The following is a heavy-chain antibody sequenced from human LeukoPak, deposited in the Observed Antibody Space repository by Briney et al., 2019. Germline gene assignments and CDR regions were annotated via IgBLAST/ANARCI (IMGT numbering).Heavy chain of an antibody. CDR3: ARQVLGDFWSGYPQHDAFDI. J-gene: IGHJ3*02. CDR1: GYSFTSYW. CDR2: IYPGDSDT. Sequence: GESLKISCKGSGYSFTSYWIGWVRQMPGKGLEWMGIIYPGDSDTRYSPSFQGQVTISADKSISTAYLQWSSLKASDTAMYYCARQVLGDFWSGYPQHDAFDIWGQGTMVTVSS. D-gene: IGHD3-3*01. V-gene: IGHV5-51*01.